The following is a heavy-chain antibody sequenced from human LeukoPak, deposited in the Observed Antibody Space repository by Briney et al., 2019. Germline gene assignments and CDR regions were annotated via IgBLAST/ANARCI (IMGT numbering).Heavy chain of an antibody. CDR2: ISGSGGST. V-gene: IGHV3-23*01. J-gene: IGHJ4*02. D-gene: IGHD6-13*01. CDR3: AKDTRYSSSWYYFDY. CDR1: GFTFSSYA. Sequence: GGSLRLSCAASGFTFSSYAMSWVRQAPGKGLEWVSAISGSGGSTYYADSVKGRFTISRDNSKNTLYLQMNSLRAEDTAVYYCAKDTRYSSSWYYFDYWGQGTLVTVSS.